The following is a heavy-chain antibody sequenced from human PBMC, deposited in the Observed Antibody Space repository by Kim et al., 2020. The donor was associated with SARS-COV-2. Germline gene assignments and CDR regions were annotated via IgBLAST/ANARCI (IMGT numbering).Heavy chain of an antibody. CDR3: AGRARTGYYDY. CDR2: T. V-gene: IGHV4-61*07. J-gene: IGHJ4*02. D-gene: IGHD3-9*01. Sequence: TNYNPAIKRRVTISVDTSKIQFSLKQSSVAAADAAVYYCAGRARTGYYDYWGQGTLVTVSS.